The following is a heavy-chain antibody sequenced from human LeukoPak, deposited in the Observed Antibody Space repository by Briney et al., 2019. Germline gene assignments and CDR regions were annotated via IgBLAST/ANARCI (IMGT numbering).Heavy chain of an antibody. CDR1: GFTFSIYW. V-gene: IGHV3-7*05. Sequence: GGSLRLSCAASGFTFSIYWMDCVRQAPGKGLEWVAKIKQDGSEKHYVDSVKGRFTISRDNSKNTLYLQMNSLRAEDTAVYYCAKRLAVAGQYYFDYWGQGTLVTVSS. J-gene: IGHJ4*02. D-gene: IGHD6-19*01. CDR3: AKRLAVAGQYYFDY. CDR2: IKQDGSEK.